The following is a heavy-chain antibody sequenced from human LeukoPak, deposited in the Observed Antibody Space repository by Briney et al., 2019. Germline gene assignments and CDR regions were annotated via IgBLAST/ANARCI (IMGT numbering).Heavy chain of an antibody. CDR2: INPNNGGT. CDR3: ARDPYYGSGSYSFDP. J-gene: IGHJ5*02. CDR1: GYTFTGYY. Sequence: ASVKVSCKASGYTFTGYYMHWVRQAPGQGLEWMGLINPNNGGTNHAQKFQGRVTMTRDTSISTAYMELSRLRSDDTAVYYCARDPYYGSGSYSFDPWGQGTLVTVSS. D-gene: IGHD3-10*01. V-gene: IGHV1-2*02.